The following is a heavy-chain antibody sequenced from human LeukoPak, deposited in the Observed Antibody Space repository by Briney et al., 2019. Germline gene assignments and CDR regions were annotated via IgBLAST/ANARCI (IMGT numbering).Heavy chain of an antibody. V-gene: IGHV4-34*01. J-gene: IGHJ5*02. CDR3: ASLWNPSRSQYSSILVDWFDP. CDR2: INHSGSI. D-gene: IGHD6-13*01. CDR1: GGSFSGYY. Sequence: SETLSLTCAVYGGSFSGYYWSWIRQPPGKGLEWIGEINHSGSINYNPSLKSRVTISVDTSKNQFSLKLSSVTAADTAVYYCASLWNPSRSQYSSILVDWFDPWGQGTLVTVSS.